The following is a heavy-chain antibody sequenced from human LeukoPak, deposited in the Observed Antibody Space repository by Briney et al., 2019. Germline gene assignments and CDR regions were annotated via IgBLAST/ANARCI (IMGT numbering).Heavy chain of an antibody. CDR3: AKETYDSSGYYFAYFDY. CDR1: GFTFSSFG. Sequence: GRSLRLSCAASGFTFSSFGMHWVRQAPGKGLEWVAIISYDGSLKYYADSVKGRFTISRDSSKNTLYLQISSLRAEDTAVYYCAKETYDSSGYYFAYFDYWGQGTLVTVSA. CDR2: ISYDGSLK. D-gene: IGHD3-22*01. J-gene: IGHJ4*02. V-gene: IGHV3-30*18.